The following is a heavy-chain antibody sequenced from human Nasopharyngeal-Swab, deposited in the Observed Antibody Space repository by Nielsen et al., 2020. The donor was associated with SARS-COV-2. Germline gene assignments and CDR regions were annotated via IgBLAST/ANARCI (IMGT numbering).Heavy chain of an antibody. J-gene: IGHJ4*02. D-gene: IGHD3-16*01. Sequence: GGSLRLSCAAFGFTLSDYAMHWVRQAPGKGLEWVAIISYDGSKRYFADSMKGRLSISRDEIKNMLYLQMDSLRADDTAVYYCAKDHFYDSGGSYDRLYFDFWGQGTLVTVSS. CDR3: AKDHFYDSGGSYDRLYFDF. V-gene: IGHV3-30*18. CDR2: ISYDGSKR. CDR1: GFTLSDYA.